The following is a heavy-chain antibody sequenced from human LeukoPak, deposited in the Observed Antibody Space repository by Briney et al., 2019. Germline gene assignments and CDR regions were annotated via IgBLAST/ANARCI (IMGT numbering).Heavy chain of an antibody. CDR1: GYTFTGYY. J-gene: IGHJ3*02. CDR3: ARDRPSAEIAVAGKGDAFDI. Sequence: ASVKVSCKASGYTFTGYYMHWVRQAPGQGLEWMGWINPNSGGTNYAQKFQGRVTMTRDTSISTAYMELSRLRSDDTAVYYCARDRPSAEIAVAGKGDAFDIWGQGTMVTVSS. D-gene: IGHD6-19*01. CDR2: INPNSGGT. V-gene: IGHV1-2*02.